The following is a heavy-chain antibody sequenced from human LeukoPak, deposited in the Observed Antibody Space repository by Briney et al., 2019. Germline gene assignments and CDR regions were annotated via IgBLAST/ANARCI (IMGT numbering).Heavy chain of an antibody. CDR1: GGTFSSYA. D-gene: IGHD5-12*01. CDR2: IIPILGIA. V-gene: IGHV1-69*04. CDR3: ASLWLRPGVKEA. Sequence: SVKVSCKASGGTFSSYAISWVRQAPGQGLEWMGRIIPILGIANYAQKFQGRVTITADKSTSTAYMELSSLRSEDTAVYYCASLWLRPGVKEAWGQGTLVTVSS. J-gene: IGHJ5*02.